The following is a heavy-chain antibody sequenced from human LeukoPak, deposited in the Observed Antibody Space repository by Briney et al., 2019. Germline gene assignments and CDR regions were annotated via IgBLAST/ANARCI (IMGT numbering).Heavy chain of an antibody. V-gene: IGHV3-74*01. D-gene: IGHD6-13*01. J-gene: IGHJ4*02. CDR2: INSDGSST. CDR3: ARDLEAAGLDY. CDR1: GFTFSSYW. Sequence: GGSLRLSCAASGFTFSSYWMHWVLQAPGKGLLWVSRINSDGSSTSYADSVKGRFTISRDNAKNTLYLQMNSLRAEDTAVYYCARDLEAAGLDYWGQGTLVTVSS.